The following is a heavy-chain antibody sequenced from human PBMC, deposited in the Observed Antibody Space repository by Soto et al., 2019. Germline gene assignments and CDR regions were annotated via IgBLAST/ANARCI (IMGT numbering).Heavy chain of an antibody. J-gene: IGHJ4*02. CDR2: IYYSGST. Sequence: SETLSLTCTVSGGSISSYYWSWIRQPPGKGLEWIGYIYYSGSTNYNPSLKSRVTISVDTSKNQFSLKLSSVTAADTAVYYCAREGVYSSSWSPFDYWGQGTLVTVSS. V-gene: IGHV4-59*01. CDR1: GGSISSYY. CDR3: AREGVYSSSWSPFDY. D-gene: IGHD6-13*01.